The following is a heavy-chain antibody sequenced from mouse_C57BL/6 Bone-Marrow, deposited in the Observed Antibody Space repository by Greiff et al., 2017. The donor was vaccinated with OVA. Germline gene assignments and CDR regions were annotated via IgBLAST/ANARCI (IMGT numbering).Heavy chain of an antibody. CDR2: IYPGGGYT. CDR1: GYTFTNYW. J-gene: IGHJ4*01. Sequence: QVQLQQSGAELVRPGTSVKMSCKASGYTFTNYWIGWAKQRPGHGLEWIGDIYPGGGYTNYNEKFKGKATLTADKSSSTAYMQFSSLTSEDSAIYYCAREGDLRRDPWAMDYWGQGTSVTVSS. CDR3: AREGDLRRDPWAMDY. D-gene: IGHD2-12*01. V-gene: IGHV1-63*01.